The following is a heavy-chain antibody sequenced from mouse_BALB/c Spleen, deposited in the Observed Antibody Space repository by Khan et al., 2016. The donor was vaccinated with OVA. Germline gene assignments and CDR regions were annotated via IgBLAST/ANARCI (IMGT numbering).Heavy chain of an antibody. Sequence: VQLQQSGAELVKPGASVKMSCKASGYTFTSYTMHWVKQRPGQGLEWIGYINPSSGSTKYTQKFKDKATLTADKSSRTAYMQLRSLTSEDSAVYYCARKSTRAAYWGQGTTLTVSS. CDR1: GYTFTSYT. J-gene: IGHJ2*01. D-gene: IGHD3-1*01. V-gene: IGHV1-4*01. CDR3: ARKSTRAAY. CDR2: INPSSGST.